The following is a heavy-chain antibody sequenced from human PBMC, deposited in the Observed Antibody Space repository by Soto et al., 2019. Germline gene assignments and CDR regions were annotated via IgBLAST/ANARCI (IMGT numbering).Heavy chain of an antibody. D-gene: IGHD6-13*01. Sequence: GGSLRLSCAASGFTVTSGSMSWVRQAPGRGLEWVSVIYSGGGTYYAGSVRGRFTISRDNSKNTLCLQMNSLRAEDTAVYYCARRGPGTYFDYWGQGTLVTVSS. J-gene: IGHJ4*02. CDR1: GFTVTSGS. V-gene: IGHV3-53*01. CDR2: IYSGGGT. CDR3: ARRGPGTYFDY.